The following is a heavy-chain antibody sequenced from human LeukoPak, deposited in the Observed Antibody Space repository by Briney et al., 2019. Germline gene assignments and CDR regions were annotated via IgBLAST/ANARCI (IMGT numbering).Heavy chain of an antibody. CDR2: THPGDSDT. D-gene: IGHD1/OR15-1a*01. V-gene: IGHV5-51*01. J-gene: IGHJ3*01. Sequence: GESLKISCKGSGYSFTSYWIGWVRQMPGKGLEWMGITHPGDSDTRYSPSFQGQVTISVDKSISTAYLQWSSLKASDTAVYYCARVNMNGFDVWGQGTMVTVSS. CDR3: ARVNMNGFDV. CDR1: GYSFTSYW.